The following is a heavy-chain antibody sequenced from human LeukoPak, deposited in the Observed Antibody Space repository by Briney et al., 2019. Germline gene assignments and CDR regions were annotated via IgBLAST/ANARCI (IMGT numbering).Heavy chain of an antibody. V-gene: IGHV3-21*01. CDR2: ISSGGINT. D-gene: IGHD6-6*01. CDR3: ARAGGSSTFNWFDR. J-gene: IGHJ5*02. CDR1: GFTFSSYR. Sequence: GGSLRLACAASGFTFSSYRMNWVRQAPGKGPEWVSFISSGGINTDYADSVQGRFTISRDNAENSLFLQMNSLTADDTAVYYCARAGGSSTFNWFDRWGQGTLVAVSS.